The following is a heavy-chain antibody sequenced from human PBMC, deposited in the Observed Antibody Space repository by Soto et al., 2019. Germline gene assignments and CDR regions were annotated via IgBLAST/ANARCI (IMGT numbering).Heavy chain of an antibody. J-gene: IGHJ6*02. V-gene: IGHV1-69*13. CDR2: IIPIFGTA. CDR1: GGTFSSYA. Sequence: GASVKVSCKASGGTFSSYAISWVRQAPGQGLEWMGGIIPIFGTANYAQKFQGRVTITADESTSTAYMELSSLRSEDTAVYYCAREYSRSSSYYYGIDVWGQGTTVTVYS. CDR3: AREYSRSSSYYYGIDV. D-gene: IGHD6-6*01.